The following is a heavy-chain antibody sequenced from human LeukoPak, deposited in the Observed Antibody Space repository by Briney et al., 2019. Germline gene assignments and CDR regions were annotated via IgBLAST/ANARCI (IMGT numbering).Heavy chain of an antibody. CDR2: ISGSGGST. CDR1: GFTFSSYG. D-gene: IGHD3-22*01. CDR3: ATLGWEYYYDNSGYYPYYFDY. Sequence: GGSLRLSCAASGFTFSSYGMSWVRQAPGKGLEWVSAISGSGGSTYYADSVKGRFTISRDNSKNTLYLQINSLRADDTAVYYCATLGWEYYYDNSGYYPYYFDYWGQGTLVTVSS. V-gene: IGHV3-23*01. J-gene: IGHJ4*02.